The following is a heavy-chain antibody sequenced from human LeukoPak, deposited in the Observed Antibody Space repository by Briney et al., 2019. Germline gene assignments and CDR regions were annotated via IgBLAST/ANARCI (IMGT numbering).Heavy chain of an antibody. Sequence: PGRSLRLSCAASGFTFDDYAMHWVRQAPGKGLEWVSGISWNSGSIGYADSVKGRFTISRDNAKNSLYLQMNSLRAEDTALYYCARSSWAPPIDYWGQGTLVTVSS. CDR2: ISWNSGSI. CDR1: GFTFDDYA. V-gene: IGHV3-9*01. CDR3: ARSSWAPPIDY. J-gene: IGHJ4*02. D-gene: IGHD1-26*01.